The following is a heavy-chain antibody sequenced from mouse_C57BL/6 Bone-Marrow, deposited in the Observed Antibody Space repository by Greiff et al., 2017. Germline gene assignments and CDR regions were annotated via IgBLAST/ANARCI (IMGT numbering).Heavy chain of an antibody. D-gene: IGHD4-1*01. CDR3: ARPNWDGYYAMDY. V-gene: IGHV5-4*01. CDR1: GFTFSSYA. Sequence: EVQLVESGGGLVKPGGSLKLSCAASGFTFSSYAMSWVRQTPEKRLEWVATISDGGSYTYYPDNVKGRFTISRDNAKNNLYLQMSHLKSEDTAMYYCARPNWDGYYAMDYWGQGTSVTVSS. CDR2: ISDGGSYT. J-gene: IGHJ4*01.